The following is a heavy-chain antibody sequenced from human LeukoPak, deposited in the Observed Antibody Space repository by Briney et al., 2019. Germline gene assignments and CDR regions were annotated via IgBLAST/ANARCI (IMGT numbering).Heavy chain of an antibody. Sequence: PGGSLRLSCVASGFTFSDYAMNWVRQAPGKGLEWVSTFKTKYNQVYYAESVRGRFTISTDNSKSTVYLQMNSLRAGDTALYYCARSVPDYTRFDYWGQGALVTVSS. D-gene: IGHD4-11*01. J-gene: IGHJ4*02. CDR1: GFTFSDYA. CDR2: FKTKYNQV. CDR3: ARSVPDYTRFDY. V-gene: IGHV3-23*05.